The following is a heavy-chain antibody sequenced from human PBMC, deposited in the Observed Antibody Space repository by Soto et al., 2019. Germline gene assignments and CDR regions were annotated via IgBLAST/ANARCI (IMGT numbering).Heavy chain of an antibody. CDR1: GGSISSGDYY. CDR3: AREAGYCSSTSCSLGTFDY. J-gene: IGHJ4*02. Sequence: SETLSLTCTVSGGSISSGDYYWSWIRQPPGKGLEWIGYIYYSGSTYYNPSLKSRVTISVDTSKNQFSLKLSSVTAADTAVYYCAREAGYCSSTSCSLGTFDYWGQGTLVTVSS. D-gene: IGHD2-2*01. V-gene: IGHV4-30-4*01. CDR2: IYYSGST.